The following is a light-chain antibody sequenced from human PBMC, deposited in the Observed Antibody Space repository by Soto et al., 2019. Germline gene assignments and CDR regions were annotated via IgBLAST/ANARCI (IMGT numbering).Light chain of an antibody. Sequence: EIVLTQSPATLSLSPGERATLSCRASQSVSSDLAWYQQKAGQAPRLLIYEASNRATGIPARFSGSGSGTDFTLTISSLEPEDFAVYYCPQRRNGCTFGQGTKVEIK. J-gene: IGKJ1*01. CDR3: PQRRNGCT. CDR1: QSVSSD. V-gene: IGKV3-11*01. CDR2: EAS.